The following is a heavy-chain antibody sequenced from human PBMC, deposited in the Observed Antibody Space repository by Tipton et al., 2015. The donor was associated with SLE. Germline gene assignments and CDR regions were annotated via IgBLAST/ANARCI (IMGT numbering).Heavy chain of an antibody. CDR3: ARHHSSSWLDAFDI. J-gene: IGHJ3*02. Sequence: TLSLTCAVSGYSISSGYYWGWIRQPPGKGLEWIGSIYHSGSTYYNPSLKSRVTISVDTSKNQFSLKLSSVTAADTVVYYCARHHSSSWLDAFDIWGQGTMVTVSS. CDR1: GYSISSGYY. CDR2: IYHSGST. V-gene: IGHV4-38-2*01. D-gene: IGHD6-13*01.